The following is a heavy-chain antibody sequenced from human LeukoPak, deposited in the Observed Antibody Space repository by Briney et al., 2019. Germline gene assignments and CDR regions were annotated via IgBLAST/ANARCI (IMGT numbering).Heavy chain of an antibody. CDR3: ARGGYGPGSHHRY. Sequence: NPSETLSLTFAVNSGSFTGYYWSWIRQPPGKGLEWIGEIDHTVSISYNPSLRSRVTISVDPFKNLFSLKLRSVTAADRAIYYCARGGYGPGSHHRYWGQGTLVPVSS. CDR1: SGSFTGYY. V-gene: IGHV4-34*01. CDR2: IDHTVSI. D-gene: IGHD3-10*01. J-gene: IGHJ4*02.